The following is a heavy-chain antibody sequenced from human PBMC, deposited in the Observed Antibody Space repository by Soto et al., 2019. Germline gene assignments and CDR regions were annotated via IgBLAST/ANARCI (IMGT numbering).Heavy chain of an antibody. J-gene: IGHJ4*02. CDR3: AAALRF. CDR2: IYDSGST. CDR1: GGQIRNYY. V-gene: IGHV4-59*01. D-gene: IGHD2-15*01. Sequence: ASETLSLTCTVSGGQIRNYYWSWVRQPPGKGLEWIGYIYDSGSTNYNPSLKSRVTISVDTSKNQFSLRLTSVTAADTALSYCAAALRFWGQGLLVPVSS.